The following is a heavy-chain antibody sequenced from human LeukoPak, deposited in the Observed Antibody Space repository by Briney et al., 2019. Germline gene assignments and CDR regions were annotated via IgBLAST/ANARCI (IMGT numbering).Heavy chain of an antibody. Sequence: PSETLSLTCTVSGGSISSYYWSWIRQPPGKGLEWIGYIYYSGSTNYSPSLKSRVTISVDTSKNQFSLKLSSVTAADTAVYYCARSSGYVLGAFDYWGQGTLVTVSS. V-gene: IGHV4-59*01. D-gene: IGHD5-12*01. CDR3: ARSSGYVLGAFDY. CDR1: GGSISSYY. CDR2: IYYSGST. J-gene: IGHJ4*02.